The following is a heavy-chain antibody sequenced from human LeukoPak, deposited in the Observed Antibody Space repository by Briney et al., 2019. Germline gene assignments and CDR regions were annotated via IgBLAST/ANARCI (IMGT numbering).Heavy chain of an antibody. CDR3: ARDRYYDFRSGYSPYYYYYGMDV. Sequence: GGSLRLSCAASGFTFSSYAMHWVRQAPGKGLEWVAVISYDGSNKYYADSVKGRFTIARDNSKNTLYLQMNSLRAEDTAVYYCARDRYYDFRSGYSPYYYYYGMDVWGQGTTVTVSS. CDR1: GFTFSSYA. V-gene: IGHV3-30*04. D-gene: IGHD3-3*01. J-gene: IGHJ6*02. CDR2: ISYDGSNK.